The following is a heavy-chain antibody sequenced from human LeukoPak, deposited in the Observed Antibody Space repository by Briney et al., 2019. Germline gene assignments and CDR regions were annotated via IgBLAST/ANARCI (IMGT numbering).Heavy chain of an antibody. CDR1: GYTFTSYG. Sequence: ASVMVSCKTSGYTFTSYGISWVRQAPGQGLEWMGWISAYNGNTNYAQKFQGRVTMTRDMSTSTVYMELSSLRSEDTAVYYCARDRSSLYYFDYWGQGTLVTVSS. CDR2: ISAYNGNT. D-gene: IGHD6-13*01. J-gene: IGHJ4*02. V-gene: IGHV1-18*01. CDR3: ARDRSSLYYFDY.